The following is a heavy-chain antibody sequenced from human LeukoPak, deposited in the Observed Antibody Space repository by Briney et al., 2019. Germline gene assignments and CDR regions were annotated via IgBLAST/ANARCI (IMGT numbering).Heavy chain of an antibody. Sequence: SETLSLTCTVSGGSISSHYWSWMRQPPGKGLEWIGYIYYSGSTNYNPSLKSRVTISVDTSKNQFSLKLSSVTAADTAVYYCARSELGVYYYYYYYMDVWGKGTTVTVSS. CDR3: ARSELGVYYYYYYYMDV. CDR2: IYYSGST. V-gene: IGHV4-59*11. J-gene: IGHJ6*03. CDR1: GGSISSHY. D-gene: IGHD7-27*01.